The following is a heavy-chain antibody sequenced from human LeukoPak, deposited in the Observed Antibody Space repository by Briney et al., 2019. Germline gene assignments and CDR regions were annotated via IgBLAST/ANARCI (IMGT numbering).Heavy chain of an antibody. Sequence: ASVKVSCKASGYTFTSYDINWVRQATGQGLEWMGWMNPNSGNTGYAQKFQGRVTMNRNTSISTAYMALSSLRSEDTAVYYCAIVIVPAAKDDDAFDSCGQGTMVTVSS. CDR2: MNPNSGNT. D-gene: IGHD2-2*01. V-gene: IGHV1-8*01. CDR3: AIVIVPAAKDDDAFDS. CDR1: GYTFTSYD. J-gene: IGHJ3*02.